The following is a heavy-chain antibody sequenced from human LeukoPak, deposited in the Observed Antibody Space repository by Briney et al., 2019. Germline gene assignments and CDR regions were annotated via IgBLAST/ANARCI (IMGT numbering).Heavy chain of an antibody. J-gene: IGHJ4*02. V-gene: IGHV3-30*18. CDR3: AKEPYSGSYYFDY. D-gene: IGHD1-26*01. CDR2: ISYDGSNK. CDR1: GFTFSSYG. Sequence: GGSLRLSCAASGFTFSSYGMHWVRQAPGKGLEWVAVISYDGSNKYYADSVKGRFTISRDNSKNTLYLQMNSLRAEDTAVYYCAKEPYSGSYYFDYWGQGTLVTVSS.